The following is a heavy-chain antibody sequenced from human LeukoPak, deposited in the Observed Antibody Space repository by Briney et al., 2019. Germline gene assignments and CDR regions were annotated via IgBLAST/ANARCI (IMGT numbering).Heavy chain of an antibody. Sequence: GGSLRLSCAASGFTFSNYWMSWVRQAPGKGLEGVANIDQDGSEKYYVDSVKGRFTISRDNAKNSLYLQMNSLGAADTAVYYCARCPTDGSDFDYWGQGTLVTVSS. CDR1: GFTFSNYW. D-gene: IGHD6-25*01. J-gene: IGHJ4*02. CDR3: ARCPTDGSDFDY. V-gene: IGHV3-7*01. CDR2: IDQDGSEK.